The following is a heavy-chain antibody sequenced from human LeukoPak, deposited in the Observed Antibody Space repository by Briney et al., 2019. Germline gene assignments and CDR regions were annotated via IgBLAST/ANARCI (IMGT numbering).Heavy chain of an antibody. V-gene: IGHV1-18*04. Sequence: GASVKVSCKASGYTFTSYGISWVRQAPGRGLEWMGWISAYNGNTNYAQKLQGRVTMTTDTSTSTAYMELRSLRSDDTAVYYCARSFGFQVCNWFDPWGQGTLVTVSS. CDR3: ARSFGFQVCNWFDP. CDR1: GYTFTSYG. CDR2: ISAYNGNT. D-gene: IGHD3-10*01. J-gene: IGHJ5*02.